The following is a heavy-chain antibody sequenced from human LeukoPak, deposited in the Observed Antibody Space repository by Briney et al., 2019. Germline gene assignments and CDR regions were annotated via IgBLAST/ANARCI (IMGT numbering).Heavy chain of an antibody. J-gene: IGHJ3*02. Sequence: GGSLRLSCAASGFTFSDYYMSWIRQAPGKGLEWVSYISSSGSTIYYADSVKGRFTISRDNAKNSLYLQMNSLRAEDTAVYYCARVSPYSSGWPLDAFDIWGQGTMVTVSS. CDR1: GFTFSDYY. V-gene: IGHV3-11*04. D-gene: IGHD6-19*01. CDR2: ISSSGSTI. CDR3: ARVSPYSSGWPLDAFDI.